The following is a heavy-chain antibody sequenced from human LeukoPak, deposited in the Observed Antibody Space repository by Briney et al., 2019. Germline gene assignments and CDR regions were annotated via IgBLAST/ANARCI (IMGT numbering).Heavy chain of an antibody. J-gene: IGHJ4*02. CDR1: GYTFTGYY. D-gene: IGHD3-22*01. V-gene: IGHV1-2*02. CDR3: ARQYYYDSSGYSKAIDY. CDR2: INPNSGGT. Sequence: RASVKVSCKASGYTFTGYYMHWVRRAPGQGLEWMGWINPNSGGTDYAQKFQGRVTMTRDTSISTAYMELSRLRSDDTAVYYCARQYYYDSSGYSKAIDYWGQGTLATVSS.